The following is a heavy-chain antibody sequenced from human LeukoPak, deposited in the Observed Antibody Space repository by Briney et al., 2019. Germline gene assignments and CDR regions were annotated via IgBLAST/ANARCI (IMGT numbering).Heavy chain of an antibody. CDR1: GGTFSSYD. CDR2: IIPIFGTA. V-gene: IGHV1-69*13. Sequence: GASVKVSCKASGGTFSSYDITRVRHAPGQGVEWMEGIIPIFGTANYGQKFQGRVTIIADESTSTAYMELSSLRSEDTAVYYCARVYDYYDSSGYYGLWGQGTLVTVSS. D-gene: IGHD3-22*01. J-gene: IGHJ4*02. CDR3: ARVYDYYDSSGYYGL.